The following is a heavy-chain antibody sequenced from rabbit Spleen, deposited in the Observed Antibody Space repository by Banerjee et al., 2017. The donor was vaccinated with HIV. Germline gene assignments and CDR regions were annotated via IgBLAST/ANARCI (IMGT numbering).Heavy chain of an antibody. CDR1: GFSFSSSYY. CDR3: ARDRYGGYSGNGYMGL. V-gene: IGHV1S45*01. J-gene: IGHJ3*01. D-gene: IGHD8-1*01. CDR2: IYTGSSGST. Sequence: QEQLVESGGGLVQPEGSLTLTCTASGFSFSSSYYMCWVRQAPGKGLELIGCIYTGSSGSTYYASWAKGRFTISKTSSTTVTLKMTSLTAADTATYFCARDRYGGYSGNGYMGLWGQGTLVTVS.